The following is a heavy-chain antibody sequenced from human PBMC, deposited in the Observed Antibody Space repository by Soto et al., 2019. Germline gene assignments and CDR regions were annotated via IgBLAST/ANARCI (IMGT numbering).Heavy chain of an antibody. Sequence: ASVKVCCKASGYTFTSYGISWVRQAPGQGLEWMGWISAYNGNTNYAQKLQGRVTMTTDTSTSTAYMELRSLRSDDTAVYYCASAQNSSGWYDDWGQGTLVTVSS. CDR2: ISAYNGNT. CDR3: ASAQNSSGWYDD. CDR1: GYTFTSYG. V-gene: IGHV1-18*01. D-gene: IGHD6-19*01. J-gene: IGHJ5*02.